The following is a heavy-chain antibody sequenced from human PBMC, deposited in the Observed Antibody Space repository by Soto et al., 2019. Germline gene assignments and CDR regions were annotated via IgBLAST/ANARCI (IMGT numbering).Heavy chain of an antibody. V-gene: IGHV1-69*13. J-gene: IGHJ4*02. CDR1: GGTVSSYA. D-gene: IGHD2-21*02. CDR2: IIPIFGTA. Sequence: GGPVKVSCKASGGTVSSYAISWVRQAPGQGLEWMGGIIPIFGTANYAQKFQGRVTITADESTSTAYMELSSLRSEDTAVYYCARGGSHCGGDCYWFDYWGQGTLVTVSS. CDR3: ARGGSHCGGDCYWFDY.